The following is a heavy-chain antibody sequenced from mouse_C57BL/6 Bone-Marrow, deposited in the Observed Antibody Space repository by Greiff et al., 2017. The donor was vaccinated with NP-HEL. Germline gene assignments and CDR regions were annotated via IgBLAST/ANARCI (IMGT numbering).Heavy chain of an antibody. CDR1: GFTFSSYA. CDR3: AREDDYGYFDV. J-gene: IGHJ1*03. Sequence: EVQVVESGGGLVKPGGSLKLSCAASGFTFSSYAMSWVRQTPEKRLEWVATISDGGSYTYYPDNVKGRFTISRDNAKNNLYLQMSHLKSEDTAMYYCAREDDYGYFDVWGTGTTVTVSS. D-gene: IGHD2-4*01. V-gene: IGHV5-4*01. CDR2: ISDGGSYT.